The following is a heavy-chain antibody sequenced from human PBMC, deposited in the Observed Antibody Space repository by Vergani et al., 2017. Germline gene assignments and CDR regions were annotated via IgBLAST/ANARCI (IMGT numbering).Heavy chain of an antibody. V-gene: IGHV3-23*01. CDR1: GFTFDTYT. J-gene: IGHJ1*01. Sequence: EVQLLESGGGLVQPGGSRRLSCAGAGFTFDTYTMAYVRQAPGKGLEWVATISSGGGDIFYADSVKGRFTISRDNSKKTLFRQMNSLKDEDTVVYYCTTAWGLYYLHGQYFQYWGRGTLVSVSS. CDR3: TTAWGLYYLHGQYFQY. CDR2: ISSGGGDI. D-gene: IGHD3-10*01.